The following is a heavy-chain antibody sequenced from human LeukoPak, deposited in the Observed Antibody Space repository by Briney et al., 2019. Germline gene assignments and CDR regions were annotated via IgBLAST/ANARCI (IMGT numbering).Heavy chain of an antibody. CDR2: INPSGGST. CDR1: GYTFTSYY. V-gene: IGHV1-46*01. CDR3: ARVPITIFGVVIPGDWFDP. D-gene: IGHD3-3*01. J-gene: IGHJ5*02. Sequence: ASVKVSCKASGYTFTSYYMHWVRQAPGQGLEWMGIINPSGGSTSYAQKFQGRVTMTRDTSTSTVYMELSSLRSEDTAVYYCARVPITIFGVVIPGDWFDPWGQGTLVTVSS.